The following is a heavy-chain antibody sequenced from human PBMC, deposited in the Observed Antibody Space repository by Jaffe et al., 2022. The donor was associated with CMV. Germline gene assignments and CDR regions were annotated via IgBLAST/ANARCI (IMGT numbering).Heavy chain of an antibody. J-gene: IGHJ6*02. Sequence: QVQLVESGGGVVQPGRSLRLSCAASGFTFSSYGMHWVRQAPGKGLEWVAVIWYDGSNKYYADSVKGRFTISRDNSKNTLYLQMNSLRAEDTAVYYCARDDVVRGYSGWGYYYYGMDVWGQGTTVTVSS. CDR3: ARDDVVRGYSGWGYYYYGMDV. CDR1: GFTFSSYG. D-gene: IGHD6-19*01. V-gene: IGHV3-33*01. CDR2: IWYDGSNK.